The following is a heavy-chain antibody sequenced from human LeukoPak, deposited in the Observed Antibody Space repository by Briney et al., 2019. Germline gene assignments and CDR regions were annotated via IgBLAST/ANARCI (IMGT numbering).Heavy chain of an antibody. CDR3: ARVGTATRYWYFDL. CDR1: GGSISSGSYY. V-gene: IGHV4-61*02. Sequence: SQTLSLTCTVSGGSISSGSYYWRWIRQPAGKGPEWIGRIYTSGSTNYNPSLKSRVTISVDTSKNQFSLKLSSVTAADTAVYYCARVGTATRYWYFDLWGRGTLVTVSS. CDR2: IYTSGST. D-gene: IGHD1/OR15-1a*01. J-gene: IGHJ2*01.